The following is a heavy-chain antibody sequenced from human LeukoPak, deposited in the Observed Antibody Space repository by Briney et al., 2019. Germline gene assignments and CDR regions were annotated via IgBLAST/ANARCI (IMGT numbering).Heavy chain of an antibody. CDR2: MNPNSGNT. Sequence: ASVKVSCKASGYTFTSYDINWVRQATGQGLEWMGWMNPNSGNTGYAQKFQGRVTMTRNTSISTAYMELSSLRPEDTAVYYCARAYYDILTHDYWGQGTLVTVSS. CDR1: GYTFTSYD. V-gene: IGHV1-8*01. J-gene: IGHJ4*02. CDR3: ARAYYDILTHDY. D-gene: IGHD3-9*01.